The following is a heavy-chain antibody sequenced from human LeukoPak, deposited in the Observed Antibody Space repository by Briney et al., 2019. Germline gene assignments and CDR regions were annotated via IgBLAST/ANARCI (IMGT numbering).Heavy chain of an antibody. Sequence: LETLSLSCAVPRGSISSSSYYSGWIRQPPGKGLEWIGSIHYSGSTYYNPSLKSRVNISVDTSKNQFSLKLSSVTAADTAVYYCARGYGVPEDNAFDIWGQGTMVSVSS. J-gene: IGHJ3*02. CDR3: ARGYGVPEDNAFDI. CDR2: IHYSGST. D-gene: IGHD3-10*01. V-gene: IGHV4-39*07. CDR1: RGSISSSSYY.